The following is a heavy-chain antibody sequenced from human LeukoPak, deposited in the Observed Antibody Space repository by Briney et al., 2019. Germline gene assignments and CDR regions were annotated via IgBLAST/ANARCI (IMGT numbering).Heavy chain of an antibody. D-gene: IGHD2-15*01. CDR3: ARGFRIPSY. Sequence: SETLCLTCAVYGGSFSGYYWSWIRQPPGKGLEWIGEINHSGSTNYNPSLKSRVTISVDTSKNQFSLKLSSVTAADTAVYYCARGFRIPSYWGQGTLVTVSS. CDR1: GGSFSGYY. CDR2: INHSGST. V-gene: IGHV4-34*01. J-gene: IGHJ4*02.